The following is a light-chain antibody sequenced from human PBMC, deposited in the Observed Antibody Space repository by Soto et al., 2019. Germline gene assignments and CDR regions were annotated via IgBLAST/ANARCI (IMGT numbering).Light chain of an antibody. CDR1: SSDIGAYNY. Sequence: QSALTQPASVSGSPGQSITISCTGTSSDIGAYNYVSWYQQHPGKVPKLMIYDVSNRPSGVSYRFSASKSGNTASLTISGLQAEDEADYYCTSYTSSRTVVFGGGTKLTVL. J-gene: IGLJ2*01. CDR2: DVS. CDR3: TSYTSSRTVV. V-gene: IGLV2-14*01.